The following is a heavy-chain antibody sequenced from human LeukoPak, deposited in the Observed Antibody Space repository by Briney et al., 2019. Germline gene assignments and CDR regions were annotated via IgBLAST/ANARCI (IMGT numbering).Heavy chain of an antibody. J-gene: IGHJ4*02. CDR3: ARDVITTTIPLIDY. V-gene: IGHV1-18*01. D-gene: IGHD1-14*01. CDR1: GYTFTSYG. CDR2: ISAYNGNT. Sequence: GASVKVSCKASGYTFTSYGISWVRPAPGQGLEWMGWISAYNGNTNYAQKLQGRVTMTTDTSTSTAYMELRSLRSDDTAVYYCARDVITTTIPLIDYWGQGTLVTVSS.